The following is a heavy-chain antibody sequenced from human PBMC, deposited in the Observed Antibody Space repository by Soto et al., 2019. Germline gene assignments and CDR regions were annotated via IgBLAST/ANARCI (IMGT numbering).Heavy chain of an antibody. Sequence: SETLSLTCTVSGGSISSGGYYWSWIRQHPGKGMEWIGYIYYSGSTYYNPSLKSRVTISVDTSKNQFSLKLSSVTAADTAVYYCARNLATYYFDYWGQGTLVTVSS. CDR3: ARNLATYYFDY. CDR1: GGSISSGGYY. J-gene: IGHJ4*02. V-gene: IGHV4-31*03. CDR2: IYYSGST.